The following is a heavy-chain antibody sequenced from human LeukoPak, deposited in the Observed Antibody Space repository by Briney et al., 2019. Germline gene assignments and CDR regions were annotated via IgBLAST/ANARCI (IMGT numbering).Heavy chain of an antibody. D-gene: IGHD4-11*01. J-gene: IGHJ4*02. Sequence: SETLSLTCTVSGYSISSGYYWGWIRQPPGKGLEWIGSIYHSGSTYYNPSLKSRVTISVDTSKNQFYLKLSSVTAADTAVYYCAREYHSKTMFDYWGQGTLVTVSS. V-gene: IGHV4-38-2*02. CDR2: IYHSGST. CDR3: AREYHSKTMFDY. CDR1: GYSISSGYY.